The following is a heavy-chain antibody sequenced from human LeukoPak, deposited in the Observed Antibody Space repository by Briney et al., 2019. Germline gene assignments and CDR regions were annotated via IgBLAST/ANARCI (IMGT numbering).Heavy chain of an antibody. CDR2: ISSSGSTI. Sequence: GGSLRLSCAASGFTFSSYEMNWVRQAPGKGLEWVSYISSSGSTIYYAASAKGRFTISRDNAKNSLYLQMNSLRAEDTAVYYCARDGKGRNRIGYYFDYWGQGTLVTVSS. CDR1: GFTFSSYE. D-gene: IGHD3-10*01. V-gene: IGHV3-48*03. J-gene: IGHJ4*02. CDR3: ARDGKGRNRIGYYFDY.